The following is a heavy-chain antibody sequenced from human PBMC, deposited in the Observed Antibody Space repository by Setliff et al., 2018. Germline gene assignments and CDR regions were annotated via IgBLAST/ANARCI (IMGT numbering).Heavy chain of an antibody. Sequence: ASVKVSCKASGGTFSSYAISWVRQAPGKGLEWMGGFDPEDGETIYAQKFQGRVTMTEDTSTDTAYMELSSLRSEDTAVYYCATGGYSGYDYVYWGQGTLVTVSS. CDR3: ATGGYSGYDYVY. D-gene: IGHD5-12*01. CDR2: FDPEDGET. CDR1: GGTFSSYA. V-gene: IGHV1-24*01. J-gene: IGHJ4*02.